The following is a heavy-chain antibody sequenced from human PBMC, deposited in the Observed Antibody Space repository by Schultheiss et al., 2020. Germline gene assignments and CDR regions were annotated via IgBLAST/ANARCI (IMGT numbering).Heavy chain of an antibody. D-gene: IGHD3-22*01. CDR1: GGSISSNSYY. J-gene: IGHJ4*02. CDR2: INHSGST. Sequence: SETLSLTCTVSGGSISSNSYYWGWIRQPPGKGLEWIGEINHSGSTNYNPSLKSRVTISVDRSKNQFSLKLSSVTAADTAVYYCARVYVGRAYYDSSGYYPARYYFDYWGQGTLVTVSS. V-gene: IGHV4-39*07. CDR3: ARVYVGRAYYDSSGYYPARYYFDY.